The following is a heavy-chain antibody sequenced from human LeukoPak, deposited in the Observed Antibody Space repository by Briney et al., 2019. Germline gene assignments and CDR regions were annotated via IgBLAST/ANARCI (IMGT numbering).Heavy chain of an antibody. CDR1: GYTFTSYG. V-gene: IGHV1-18*01. CDR3: AMVPGIAADVYWFDP. J-gene: IGHJ5*02. CDR2: LSAYNGNT. Sequence: ASVKVSCKASGYTFTSYGISWVRQAPGQGLEWMGWLSAYNGNTNYAQKLQGRVTMTTDTSTSTAYMELRSLRSDDTAVYYCAMVPGIAADVYWFDPWGQGTLVTVSS. D-gene: IGHD6-13*01.